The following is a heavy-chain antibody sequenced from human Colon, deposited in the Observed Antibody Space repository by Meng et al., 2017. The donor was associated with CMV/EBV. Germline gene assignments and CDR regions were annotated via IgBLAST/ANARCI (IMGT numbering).Heavy chain of an antibody. V-gene: IGHV3-21*01. J-gene: IGHJ1*01. CDR1: GFIFNSYT. CDR3: VRHLEAGRNGYSEPF. D-gene: IGHD5-18*01. Sequence: GGSLRLSCAASGFIFNSYTMNWVRQAPGKGLEWVSSISTSGRDIYYADSVKGRFTLSRDNAKNSLYLQMNSLRAEDTAVYYCVRHLEAGRNGYSEPFWGQGTLVTVSS. CDR2: ISTSGRDI.